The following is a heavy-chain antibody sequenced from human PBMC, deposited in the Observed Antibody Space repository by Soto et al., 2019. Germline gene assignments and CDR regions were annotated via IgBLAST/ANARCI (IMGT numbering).Heavy chain of an antibody. CDR2: MNPNSGNT. D-gene: IGHD6-13*01. V-gene: IGHV1-8*01. Sequence: GASVKVFCKASGYTFTSYDINWVRQATGQGLEWMGWMNPNSGNTGYAQKFQGRVTMTRNTSISTAYMELSSLRSEDTAVYYCARAFVYSSSWYINWFDPWGQGTLVTVSS. CDR1: GYTFTSYD. J-gene: IGHJ5*02. CDR3: ARAFVYSSSWYINWFDP.